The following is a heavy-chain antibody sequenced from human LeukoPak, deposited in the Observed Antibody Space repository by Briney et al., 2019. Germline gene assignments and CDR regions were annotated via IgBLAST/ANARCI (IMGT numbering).Heavy chain of an antibody. CDR2: ISYDGSNK. CDR3: AKALPRYCSSTSCYPQLFDY. CDR1: GFTFSSSW. V-gene: IGHV3-30*18. J-gene: IGHJ4*02. D-gene: IGHD2-2*01. Sequence: AGGSLRLSCAASGFTFSSSWMSWVRQAPGKGLEWVAVISYDGSNKYYADSVKGRFTISRDNSKNTLYLQMNSLRAEDTAVYYCAKALPRYCSSTSCYPQLFDYWGQGTLVTVSS.